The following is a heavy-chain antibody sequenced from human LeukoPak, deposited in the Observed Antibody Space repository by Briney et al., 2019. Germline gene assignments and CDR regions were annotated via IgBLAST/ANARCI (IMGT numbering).Heavy chain of an antibody. V-gene: IGHV3-7*01. CDR3: ARERGGYDFWSGYTNGMDV. CDR2: IKQDGSEK. CDR1: GFAFSYYW. J-gene: IGHJ6*02. Sequence: GGSLRLSCAASGFAFSYYWISWVRQAPGKGLEWVANIKQDGSEKYYVDSVKGRFTISRDNAKNSLYLQMNSLRAEDTAVYYCARERGGYDFWSGYTNGMDVWGQGTTINVSS. D-gene: IGHD3-3*01.